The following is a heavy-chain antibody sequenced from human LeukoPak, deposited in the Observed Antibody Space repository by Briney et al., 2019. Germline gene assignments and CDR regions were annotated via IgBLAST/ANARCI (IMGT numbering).Heavy chain of an antibody. CDR2: IYTSGST. V-gene: IGHV4-61*02. Sequence: SETLSLTCTVSGGSISSGSYYWSWIRQPAGKGLEWIGRIYTSGSTNYNPSLKNRVTISVDTSKNQFSLKLTSMTAADTAVYYCARSTPNYYDFWSGYGPWGQGTLVTVSS. CDR1: GGSISSGSYY. J-gene: IGHJ5*02. D-gene: IGHD3-3*01. CDR3: ARSTPNYYDFWSGYGP.